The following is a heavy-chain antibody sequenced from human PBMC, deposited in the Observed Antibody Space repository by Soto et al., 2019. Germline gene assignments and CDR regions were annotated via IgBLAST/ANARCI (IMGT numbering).Heavy chain of an antibody. CDR3: AGYYYDSSGYYYVPGVY. V-gene: IGHV4-39*01. J-gene: IGHJ4*02. CDR2: IYYSGST. D-gene: IGHD3-22*01. CDR1: GGSISSSSYY. Sequence: CTVSGGSISSSSYYWGWIRQPPGKGLEWIGSIYYSGSTYYNPSLKSRVTISVDTSKNQFSLKLSSVTAADTAVYYCAGYYYDSSGYYYVPGVYWGQGTLVTVSS.